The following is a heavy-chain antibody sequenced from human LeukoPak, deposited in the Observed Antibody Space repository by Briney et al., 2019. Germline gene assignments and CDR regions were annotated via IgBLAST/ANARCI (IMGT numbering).Heavy chain of an antibody. CDR2: IGPHSTFT. CDR3: VREGEGPLSKDFDY. CDR1: GFTFTDHN. Sequence: ASVKVSCKSSGFTFTDHNIHWVRQGPGQGLEWMGYIGPHSTFTSSPQEFQGRATMTRDASMSTAYMELTRLTSDDTAVYYCVREGEGPLSKDFDYWGQGTLVTVSS. D-gene: IGHD2/OR15-2a*01. J-gene: IGHJ4*02. V-gene: IGHV1-2*02.